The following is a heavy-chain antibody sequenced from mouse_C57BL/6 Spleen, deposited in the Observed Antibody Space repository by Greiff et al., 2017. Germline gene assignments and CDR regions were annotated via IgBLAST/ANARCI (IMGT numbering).Heavy chain of an antibody. V-gene: IGHV1-69*01. D-gene: IGHD3-2*02. CDR1: GYTFTSYW. J-gene: IGHJ4*01. CDR2: IDPSDSYT. CDR3: ARSSSGYVAMDY. Sequence: QVQLQQPGAELVMPGPSVKLSCKASGYTFTSYWMHWVKQRPGQGLEWIGEIDPSDSYTNYNQKFKGKSTLTVDKSSSTAYMQLSSLTSEDSAVYYCARSSSGYVAMDYWGQGTSVTVSS.